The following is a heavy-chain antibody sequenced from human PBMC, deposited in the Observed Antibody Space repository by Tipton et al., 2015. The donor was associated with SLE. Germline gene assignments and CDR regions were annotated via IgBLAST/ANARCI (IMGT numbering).Heavy chain of an antibody. CDR1: GGSISSYY. CDR3: ARWAGPTVNFDY. D-gene: IGHD4-11*01. J-gene: IGHJ4*02. Sequence: TLSLTCTVSGGSISSYYWSWIRQPPGKGLEWIGYIYYRGSTNYNPSLKSRVTISVDTSKNQFSLKLSSVTAADTAVYYWARWAGPTVNFDYWGQGTLVTVSS. V-gene: IGHV4-59*01. CDR2: IYYRGST.